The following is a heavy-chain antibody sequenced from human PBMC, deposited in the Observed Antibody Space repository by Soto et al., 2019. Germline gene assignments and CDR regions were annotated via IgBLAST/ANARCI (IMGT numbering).Heavy chain of an antibody. CDR1: GGTFSSYT. CDR3: AARYCSSTSCYILVEYCQH. Sequence: QVQLVQSGAEVTKPGSSVKVSCKASGGTFSSYTISWVRQAPGQGLEWMGRIIPILGIANYAQKFKGRVTIPADKSTITAYMELSSLRSEDTAVYYCAARYCSSTSCYILVEYCQHWGQGTLVTVSS. CDR2: IIPILGIA. D-gene: IGHD2-2*02. V-gene: IGHV1-69*02. J-gene: IGHJ1*01.